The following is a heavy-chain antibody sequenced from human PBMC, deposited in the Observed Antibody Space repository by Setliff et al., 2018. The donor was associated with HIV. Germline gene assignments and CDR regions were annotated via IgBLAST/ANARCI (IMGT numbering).Heavy chain of an antibody. Sequence: SETLSLTCAVSGYSISSGYYWGWIRQPPGKGLEWIGSIYHSGSTYYNPSLKSRVTISVGTSKNQFSLKLSSVTAADTAVYYCARLSPQYSGYDSGAFGYWGQGTLVTVSS. CDR1: GYSISSGYY. CDR2: IYHSGST. CDR3: ARLSPQYSGYDSGAFGY. V-gene: IGHV4-38-2*01. D-gene: IGHD5-12*01. J-gene: IGHJ4*02.